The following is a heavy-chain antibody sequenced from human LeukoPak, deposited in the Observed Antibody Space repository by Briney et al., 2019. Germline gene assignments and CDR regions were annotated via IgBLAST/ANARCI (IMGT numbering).Heavy chain of an antibody. CDR1: GFTFSSYG. V-gene: IGHV3-30*18. CDR2: ISYDGSNK. D-gene: IGHD4-17*01. J-gene: IGHJ4*02. CDR3: AKNIHWRDYGDYGPDY. Sequence: PGGSLRLSCAASGFTFSSYGMHWVRQAPGKGLEWVAVISYDGSNKYYADSVKGRFTISRDNSKNTLYLQMSNLRPDDTAMYYCAKNIHWRDYGDYGPDYWGQGTLVTVSS.